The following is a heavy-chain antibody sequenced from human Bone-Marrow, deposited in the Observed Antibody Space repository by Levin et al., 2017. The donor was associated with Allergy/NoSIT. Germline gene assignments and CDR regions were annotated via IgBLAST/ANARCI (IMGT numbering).Heavy chain of an antibody. D-gene: IGHD3-10*01. CDR3: AREMSLGSGSYGWFDP. J-gene: IGHJ5*02. CDR2: IYHSGST. Sequence: PSETLSLTCAVSGGSISSSNWWSWVRQPPGKGLEWIGEIYHSGSTNYNPSLKSRVTISVDKSKNQFSLKLSSVTAADTAVYYCAREMSLGSGSYGWFDPWGQGTLVTVSS. CDR1: GGSISSSNW. V-gene: IGHV4-4*02.